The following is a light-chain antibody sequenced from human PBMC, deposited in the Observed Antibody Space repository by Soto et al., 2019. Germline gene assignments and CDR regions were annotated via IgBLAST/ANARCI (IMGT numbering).Light chain of an antibody. Sequence: SYELTQSPSVSVAPGKTARITCGESDIGSKSVHWYQQQQGQAPVLVIYYDRHRPSGIPERFSGSNSGNTATLTIRRVEAGDDADYYCPVLASGSDHVVFVGGTKLTVL. CDR2: YDR. CDR3: PVLASGSDHVV. J-gene: IGLJ2*01. CDR1: DIGSKS. V-gene: IGLV3-21*04.